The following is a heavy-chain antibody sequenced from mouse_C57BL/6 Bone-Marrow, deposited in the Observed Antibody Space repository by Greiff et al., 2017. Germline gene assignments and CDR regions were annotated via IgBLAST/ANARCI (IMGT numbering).Heavy chain of an antibody. CDR2: ISSGGSYT. CDR1: GFTFSSYG. Sequence: EVQGVESGGDLVKPGGSLKLSCAASGFTFSSYGMSWVRQTPDTRLEWVATISSGGSYTYYPDSVKGRFTISRDNAKNTLYLQMSSLKSEDTAMYYCARRGWLLRYWYFDVWGTGTTVTVSS. J-gene: IGHJ1*03. V-gene: IGHV5-6*01. D-gene: IGHD2-3*01. CDR3: ARRGWLLRYWYFDV.